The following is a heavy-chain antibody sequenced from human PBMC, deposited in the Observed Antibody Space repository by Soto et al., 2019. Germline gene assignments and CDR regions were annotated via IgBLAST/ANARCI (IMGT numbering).Heavy chain of an antibody. CDR3: AKGGQLLVEGGGY. Sequence: EVQLVESGGGLVQPGRSLRLSCAASGFTFDDYAMHWVRQAPGKGLEWVSGISWNSGSIGYADSVKGRVTISRDNAKNSLYLQRDSLRAEDTALYYCAKGGQLLVEGGGYWGQGTLVTVSS. D-gene: IGHD2-2*01. J-gene: IGHJ4*02. CDR2: ISWNSGSI. CDR1: GFTFDDYA. V-gene: IGHV3-9*01.